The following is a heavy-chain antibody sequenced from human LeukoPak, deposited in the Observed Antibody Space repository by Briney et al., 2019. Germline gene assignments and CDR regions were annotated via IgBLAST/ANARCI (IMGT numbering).Heavy chain of an antibody. V-gene: IGHV3-23*01. CDR3: AKSGRVFDTSGYYWFPN. CDR2: ISGRGANT. D-gene: IGHD3-22*01. Sequence: HPGGSLRLSCATSGFTFSSYAMSWVRQAPGKGLEWVSSISGRGANTHYADSVKGRFTISGDYSKSTLNLQMNSLRAEDTAVYYCAKSGRVFDTSGYYWFPNWGQGILVAVSS. J-gene: IGHJ4*02. CDR1: GFTFSSYA.